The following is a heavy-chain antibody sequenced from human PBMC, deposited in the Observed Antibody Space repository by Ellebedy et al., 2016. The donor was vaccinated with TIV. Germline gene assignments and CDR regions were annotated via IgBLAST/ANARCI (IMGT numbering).Heavy chain of an antibody. V-gene: IGHV1-69*13. CDR2: IIPIFGTA. Sequence: ASVKVSCKASGGTFSSYAISWVRQAPGQGLEWMGGIIPIFGTANYAQKFQGRVTITADESTSTAYMELSSLRSEDTAVYYCATVLSTSNWFDPWGQGTLVTVSS. CDR1: GGTFSSYA. D-gene: IGHD2-2*01. J-gene: IGHJ5*02. CDR3: ATVLSTSNWFDP.